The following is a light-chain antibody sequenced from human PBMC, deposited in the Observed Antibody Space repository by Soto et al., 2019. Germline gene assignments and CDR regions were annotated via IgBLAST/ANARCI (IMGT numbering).Light chain of an antibody. CDR1: SSDVGGYNY. CDR2: EVS. V-gene: IGLV2-8*01. Sequence: QSVLTQPPSASGSPGQSVTISCTGTSSDVGGYNYVSWYQQHPGKAPKLMIYEVSKRPSGVPDRFSGSKSGNTASLTVSVLQAEDEAGYYCSSYAGSNNSRVFGGGTKVTVL. J-gene: IGLJ3*02. CDR3: SSYAGSNNSRV.